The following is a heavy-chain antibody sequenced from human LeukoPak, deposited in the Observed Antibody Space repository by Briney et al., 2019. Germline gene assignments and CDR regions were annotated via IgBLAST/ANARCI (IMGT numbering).Heavy chain of an antibody. CDR1: GFTFGDYG. Sequence: SGGSLRLSCTTSGFTFGDYGMSWFRQAPGKGLEWVSYISSSGSTIYYADSLKGRFTISRDNAKNSLYLQMNSLRAEDTAVYYCARAHYYDSSGLDFWGQGTLVTVSS. CDR2: ISSSGSTI. V-gene: IGHV3-48*03. D-gene: IGHD3-22*01. J-gene: IGHJ4*02. CDR3: ARAHYYDSSGLDF.